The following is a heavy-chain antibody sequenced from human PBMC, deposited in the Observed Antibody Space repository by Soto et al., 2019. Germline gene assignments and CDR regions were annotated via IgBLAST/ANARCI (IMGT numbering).Heavy chain of an antibody. Sequence: SETLSLTCTVSGASVNSYYWSWIRQSPGKGLEWIGYMYYSGISNYNPSLKSRVNILIDTSRNQLSLKLSSVTAADTAFYYCSRSIDRSGYYFSNPWGQGTLVTVSS. D-gene: IGHD3-22*01. J-gene: IGHJ5*02. V-gene: IGHV4-59*02. CDR3: SRSIDRSGYYFSNP. CDR2: MYYSGIS. CDR1: GASVNSYY.